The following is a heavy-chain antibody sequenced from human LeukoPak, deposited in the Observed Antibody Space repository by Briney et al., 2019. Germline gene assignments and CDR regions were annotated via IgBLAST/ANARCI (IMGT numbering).Heavy chain of an antibody. J-gene: IGHJ4*02. V-gene: IGHV4-39*01. D-gene: IGHD3-16*02. CDR2: IYYSGST. Sequence: SETLSLTCTVSGGSISSSSYYWGWIRQPPGKGLEWIGSIYYSGSTYYNPSLKSRVTISVDTSKNQFSLKLSSVTAADTALYYCARHNNYDYIWGSYRPTGGFDYWGQGTLVTVSS. CDR3: ARHNNYDYIWGSYRPTGGFDY. CDR1: GGSISSSSYY.